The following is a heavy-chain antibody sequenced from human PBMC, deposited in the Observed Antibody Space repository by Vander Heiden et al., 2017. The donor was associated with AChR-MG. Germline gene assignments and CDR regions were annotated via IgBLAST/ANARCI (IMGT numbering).Heavy chain of an antibody. Sequence: EVQLLESGGGLVQPGGSLRLSCAASGFPFSSCAIGWVRQAPGKGLVWVSAISGSGGSTYYADSVKGRFNISRDNSKNTLYLQMNSLRAEDTAVYYCAKDEMELERRSPTDYWGQGTLVTVSS. D-gene: IGHD1-1*01. CDR2: ISGSGGST. CDR3: AKDEMELERRSPTDY. J-gene: IGHJ4*02. CDR1: GFPFSSCA. V-gene: IGHV3-23*01.